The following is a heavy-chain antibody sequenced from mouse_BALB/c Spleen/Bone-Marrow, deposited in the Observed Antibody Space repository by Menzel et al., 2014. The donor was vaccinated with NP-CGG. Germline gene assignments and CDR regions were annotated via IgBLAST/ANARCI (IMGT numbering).Heavy chain of an antibody. J-gene: IGHJ3*01. CDR3: ASYYYGSYGFAY. CDR2: IDPANGNT. D-gene: IGHD1-1*01. V-gene: IGHV14-3*02. CDR1: GFNIKDTY. Sequence: EVQLQQSGAELVKPGASVKLSCTASGFNIKDTYMHWVKQRPEQGLEWIGRIDPANGNTKYDPKFQGKATITADTSSNTAYLQLSSLTSEDTAVYYCASYYYGSYGFAYWGQGTLVTVFA.